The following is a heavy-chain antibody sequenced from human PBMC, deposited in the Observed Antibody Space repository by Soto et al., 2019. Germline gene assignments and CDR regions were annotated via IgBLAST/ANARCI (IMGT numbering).Heavy chain of an antibody. CDR2: FDPEDGET. Sequence: ASVKVSCKVSGYTLTELSMHWVRQAPGKGLEWMGGFDPEDGETIYAQKFQGRVTMTEDTSTDTAYMELSSLRSEDTAVYYCATDQLWFGELSHHQREVRYYYGMDVWGQGTTVTVSS. D-gene: IGHD3-10*01. V-gene: IGHV1-24*01. CDR3: ATDQLWFGELSHHQREVRYYYGMDV. CDR1: GYTLTELS. J-gene: IGHJ6*02.